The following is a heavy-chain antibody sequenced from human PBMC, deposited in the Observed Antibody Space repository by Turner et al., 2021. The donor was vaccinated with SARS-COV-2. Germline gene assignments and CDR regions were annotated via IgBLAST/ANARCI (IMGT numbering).Heavy chain of an antibody. CDR1: GFTFSSYG. Sequence: QVQLEESGGGLVQPGRSLRLSCAASGFTFSSYGMHWVRQAQGKGLEWVAVISYDGSNKYYADSVKGRFTISRDNSKNTLYLQMNSLRAEDTAVYYCAKGESQYFDYWGQGTLVTVSS. CDR3: AKGESQYFDY. J-gene: IGHJ4*02. V-gene: IGHV3-30*18. CDR2: ISYDGSNK.